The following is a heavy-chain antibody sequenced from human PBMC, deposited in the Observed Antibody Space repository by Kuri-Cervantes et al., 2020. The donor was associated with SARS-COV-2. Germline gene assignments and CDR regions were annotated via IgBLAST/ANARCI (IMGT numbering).Heavy chain of an antibody. D-gene: IGHD6-13*01. V-gene: IGHV4-39*07. CDR3: ARVGRAGPFDY. Sequence: SETLSLTCTVSGGSISSSSYYWGWIRQPPGKGLEWIGSIYYSGSTYYNPSLKSRVTISVDTPKNQFSLKLSSVTAADTAVYYCARVGRAGPFDYWGQGTLVTVSS. CDR2: IYYSGST. J-gene: IGHJ4*02. CDR1: GGSISSSSYY.